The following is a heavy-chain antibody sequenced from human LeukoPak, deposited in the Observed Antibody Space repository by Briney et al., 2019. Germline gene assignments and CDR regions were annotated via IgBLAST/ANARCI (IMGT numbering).Heavy chain of an antibody. CDR3: SCDGAYGSGSSPPYYYYMDV. V-gene: IGHV3-30*02. Sequence: GGSLRLSCAASGFTFRSHGMHWVRQAPGKGLEWVTFIGYGGSNKYFADTVKGRFTISRDNSKNTLYLEMNSLRVEDTAVYYCSCDGAYGSGSSPPYYYYMDVWGKGTTVTVSS. D-gene: IGHD3-10*01. CDR2: IGYGGSNK. CDR1: GFTFRSHG. J-gene: IGHJ6*03.